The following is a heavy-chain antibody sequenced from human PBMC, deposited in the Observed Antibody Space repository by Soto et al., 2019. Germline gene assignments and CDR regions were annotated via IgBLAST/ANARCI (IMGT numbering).Heavy chain of an antibody. J-gene: IGHJ4*02. CDR1: GFTLSDHY. CDR3: ARDIRGAN. Sequence: QVQLEESGGGLVKIGGSLRLSCAASGFTLSDHYMTWVRQVPGKGLEWVSYISASSTTIYYADSVKGRFTISRDNAKNSLFLQMNSLRAADTAVYYCARDIRGANWGQGTLVTVSS. CDR2: ISASSTTI. V-gene: IGHV3-11*01.